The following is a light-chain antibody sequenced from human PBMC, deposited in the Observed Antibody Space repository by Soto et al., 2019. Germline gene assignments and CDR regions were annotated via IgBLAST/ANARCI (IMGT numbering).Light chain of an antibody. Sequence: QSVLTQPASVSGSAGQSIAISCTGTSSDVGGYNYVSWYQQHPGKAPKLLLSEVSKRPSGVSDRCSGSKSGNTASLTISGLQTQDEADYYCSSFTSAYTFVFGTGTKVTVL. CDR3: SSFTSAYTFV. J-gene: IGLJ1*01. V-gene: IGLV2-14*01. CDR2: EVS. CDR1: SSDVGGYNY.